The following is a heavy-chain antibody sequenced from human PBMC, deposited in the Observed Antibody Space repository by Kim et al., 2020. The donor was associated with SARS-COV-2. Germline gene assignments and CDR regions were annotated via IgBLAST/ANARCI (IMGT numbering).Heavy chain of an antibody. V-gene: IGHV1-24*01. D-gene: IGHD1-26*01. J-gene: IGHJ4*02. CDR2: FDPEDGET. CDR1: GYTLTELS. Sequence: ASVKVSCKVSGYTLTELSMHWVRQAPGKGLEWMGGFDPEDGETIYAQKFQGRVTMTEDTSTDTAYMELSSLRSEDTAVYYCATAPLYSGSYHTPSYFDYWGQGTLVTVSS. CDR3: ATAPLYSGSYHTPSYFDY.